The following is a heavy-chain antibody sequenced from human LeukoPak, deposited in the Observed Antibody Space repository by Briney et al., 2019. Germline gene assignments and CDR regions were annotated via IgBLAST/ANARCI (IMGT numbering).Heavy chain of an antibody. Sequence: SETLSLTCTVSGGSISDYYWSWIRQPAGKGLEWIGRIYTSGSTNYNPSLQSRLTMSVDTSKNQFSLKLSSVTAADTAVYYCASGFTYGFLDYWGQGTLVTVSS. J-gene: IGHJ4*02. CDR3: ASGFTYGFLDY. CDR2: IYTSGST. V-gene: IGHV4-4*07. CDR1: GGSISDYY. D-gene: IGHD5-18*01.